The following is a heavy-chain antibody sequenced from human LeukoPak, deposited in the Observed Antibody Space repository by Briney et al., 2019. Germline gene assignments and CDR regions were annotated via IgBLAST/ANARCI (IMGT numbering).Heavy chain of an antibody. CDR1: GYTFTGYY. J-gene: IGHJ4*02. Sequence: ASVKVSCKASGYTFTGYYMHWVRQAPGQGLEWMGWINPNSGGTNYAQKFQGRVTMTRDTSISTAYMELSRLRSDDTAVYYCARDRERWLQSPADYWGQGTLVTVSS. V-gene: IGHV1-2*02. CDR2: INPNSGGT. CDR3: ARDRERWLQSPADY. D-gene: IGHD5-24*01.